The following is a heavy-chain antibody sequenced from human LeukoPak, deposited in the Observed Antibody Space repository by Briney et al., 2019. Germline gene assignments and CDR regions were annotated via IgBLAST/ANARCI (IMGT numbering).Heavy chain of an antibody. CDR1: GFTFSSYR. D-gene: IGHD2-8*01. V-gene: IGHV3-21*01. J-gene: IGHJ4*02. CDR2: ISSSSSYI. Sequence: GGSLRLSCAASGFTFSSYRMTWVRQAPGKGLEWVSSISSSSSYIYYADSVKGRFTISRDNAKNSLYLQMNSLRAEDTAVYYCARDSSPVVLMVYAPGNFDYWGQGTLVTVSS. CDR3: ARDSSPVVLMVYAPGNFDY.